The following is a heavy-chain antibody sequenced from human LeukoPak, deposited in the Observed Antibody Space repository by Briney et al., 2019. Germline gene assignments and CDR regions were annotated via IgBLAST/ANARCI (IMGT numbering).Heavy chain of an antibody. J-gene: IGHJ6*03. CDR3: ARLVDVYMDV. CDR2: IYTSGST. Sequence: PSQTLSLTCTVSGGSISSGGYYWSWIRQPPGKGLEWIGYIYTSGSTNYNPSLKSRVTISVDTSKNQFSLKLSSVTAADTAVYYCARLVDVYMDVWGKGTTVTVSS. V-gene: IGHV4-61*09. D-gene: IGHD3-9*01. CDR1: GGSISSGGYY.